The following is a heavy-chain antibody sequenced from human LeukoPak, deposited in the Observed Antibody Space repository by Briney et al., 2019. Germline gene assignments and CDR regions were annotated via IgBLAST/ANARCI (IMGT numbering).Heavy chain of an antibody. CDR1: GYTFTGYY. Sequence: ASVKVFCKASGYTFTGYYMHWVRQAPGQGLEWMGWINPNSGGTNYAQKFQGRVTMTRDTSISTAYMELSRLRSDDTAVYYCARDPSSGWYLKGWFDPWGQGTLVTVSS. CDR3: ARDPSSGWYLKGWFDP. D-gene: IGHD6-19*01. CDR2: INPNSGGT. V-gene: IGHV1-2*02. J-gene: IGHJ5*02.